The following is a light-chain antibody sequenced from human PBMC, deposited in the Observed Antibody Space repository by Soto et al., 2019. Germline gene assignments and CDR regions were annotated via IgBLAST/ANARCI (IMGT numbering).Light chain of an antibody. CDR2: AAA. CDR1: QPINTY. J-gene: IGKJ1*01. Sequence: DIHMTQSPSSLSASVGDRVTITCRASQPINTYLNWYQQEPGKAPKVLIYAAASLQSGVPSSFTGSGSGTDFTLTISSLQPEDFSTYYCQQSYSTVTFGQGTKVEIK. CDR3: QQSYSTVT. V-gene: IGKV1-39*01.